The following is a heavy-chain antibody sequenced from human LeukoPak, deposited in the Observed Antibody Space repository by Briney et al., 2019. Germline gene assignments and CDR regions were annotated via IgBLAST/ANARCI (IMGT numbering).Heavy chain of an antibody. J-gene: IGHJ4*02. V-gene: IGHV3-64*01. CDR1: GFTFSSYA. D-gene: IGHD3-22*01. Sequence: GGSLRLSCAASGFTFSSYAMHWVRQAPGKGLEYVSAISSNGSSTYYANSVKGRFAISRDNSKNTLYLQMGSLRAEDMAVYYCAREGSSGYYFDYWGQGTLVTVSS. CDR3: AREGSSGYYFDY. CDR2: ISSNGSST.